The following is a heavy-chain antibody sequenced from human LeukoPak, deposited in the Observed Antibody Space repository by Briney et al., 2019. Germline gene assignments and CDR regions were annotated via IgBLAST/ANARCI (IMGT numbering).Heavy chain of an antibody. CDR1: GFTFSSYA. CDR2: ISGSGGST. Sequence: GGSLRLSCAASGFTFSSYAMSWVRQAPGKGLEWVSAISGSGGSTYYADSVKGRFTISRDNAENSLFLQMNSLRVEDTAVYYCAREWQGGIAAAGTRIEGDYWGQGTLVAVSS. D-gene: IGHD6-13*01. CDR3: AREWQGGIAAAGTRIEGDY. J-gene: IGHJ4*02. V-gene: IGHV3-23*01.